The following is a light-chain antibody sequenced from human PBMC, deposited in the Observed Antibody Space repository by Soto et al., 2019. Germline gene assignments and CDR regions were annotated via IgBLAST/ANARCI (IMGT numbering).Light chain of an antibody. CDR2: DAS. J-gene: IGKJ1*01. V-gene: IGKV3D-11*01. CDR1: QAVNTR. Sequence: EIVLTQSPATLSSFPGDRVTLSCRASQAVNTRLAWYQHKPGQAPRLLIYDASNRATGIPARFSGSGSGTEFTLTITTLQPDDFATYYCQQYDSYPWTFGQGTKVDI. CDR3: QQYDSYPWT.